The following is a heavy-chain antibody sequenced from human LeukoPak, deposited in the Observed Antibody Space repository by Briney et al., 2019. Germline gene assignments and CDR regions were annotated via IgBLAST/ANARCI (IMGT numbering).Heavy chain of an antibody. CDR1: GFTFSSYA. J-gene: IGHJ4*02. V-gene: IGHV3-30*03. CDR2: ITYDGYYK. D-gene: IGHD3-10*01. Sequence: GGSLRLSCAAAGFTFSSYAMNWVRQAPGKGLEWVALITYDGYYKYYSDSVKGRFTISSDTSKNTMYLQMNSLRAEDTAVYYCARDLSPVVRASPMGYWGQGTLVTVSS. CDR3: ARDLSPVVRASPMGY.